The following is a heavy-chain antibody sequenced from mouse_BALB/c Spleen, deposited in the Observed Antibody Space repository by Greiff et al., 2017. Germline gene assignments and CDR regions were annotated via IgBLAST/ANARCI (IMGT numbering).Heavy chain of an antibody. Sequence: EVQLQHSGAELVKPGASVKLSCTASGFNIKDTYMHWVKQRPEQGLEWIGRIDPANGNTKYDPKFQGKATITADTSSNTAYLQLSSLTSEATAVYYCATVRYSYYAMDYWGQGTSVTVSS. V-gene: IGHV14-3*02. CDR1: GFNIKDTY. J-gene: IGHJ4*01. CDR3: ATVRYSYYAMDY. CDR2: IDPANGNT. D-gene: IGHD2-12*01.